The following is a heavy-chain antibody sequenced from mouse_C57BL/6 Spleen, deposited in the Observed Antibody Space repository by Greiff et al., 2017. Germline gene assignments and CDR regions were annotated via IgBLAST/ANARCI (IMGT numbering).Heavy chain of an antibody. J-gene: IGHJ2*01. CDR2: IYPGGGYT. V-gene: IGHV1-63*01. CDR1: GYTFTNYW. D-gene: IGHD1-1*01. Sequence: QVQLKQSGAELVRPGTSVKMSCTASGYTFTNYWIGWAKQRPGHGLEWIGDIYPGGGYTNYNEKFKGKATLTADKSSSTAYMQFSSLTAEDSAIYYCARSYCGSRGYFDYWGQGTTLTVSS. CDR3: ARSYCGSRGYFDY.